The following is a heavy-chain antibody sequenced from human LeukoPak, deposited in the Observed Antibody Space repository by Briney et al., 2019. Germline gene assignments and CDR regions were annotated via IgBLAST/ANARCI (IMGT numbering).Heavy chain of an antibody. Sequence: GGSLRLSCAASGFTFSVSAMHWVRQASGKGLDWVGRIRSKAESYATAYAESVKGRFTIHRDDSKNTAYLQMNSLKTEDTAVYYCTRHLEVLRYFDWSSKEDAFDIWGQGTMVTVSS. V-gene: IGHV3-73*01. J-gene: IGHJ3*02. CDR2: IRSKAESYAT. CDR1: GFTFSVSA. CDR3: TRHLEVLRYFDWSSKEDAFDI. D-gene: IGHD3-9*01.